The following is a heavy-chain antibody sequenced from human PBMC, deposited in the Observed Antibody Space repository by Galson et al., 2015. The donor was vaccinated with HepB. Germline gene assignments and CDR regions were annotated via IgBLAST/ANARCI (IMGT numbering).Heavy chain of an antibody. J-gene: IGHJ6*02. CDR1: GFTVSSNY. V-gene: IGHV3-66*02. CDR2: IYSGGST. Sequence: SLRLSCAASGFTVSSNYMSWVRQAPGKGLEWVSVIYSGGSTYYADSVKGRFTISRDNSKNTLYLQMNSLSAEDTAVYYCARDQSRLQYSYYYGMDVWGQGTTVTVSS. D-gene: IGHD4-11*01. CDR3: ARDQSRLQYSYYYGMDV.